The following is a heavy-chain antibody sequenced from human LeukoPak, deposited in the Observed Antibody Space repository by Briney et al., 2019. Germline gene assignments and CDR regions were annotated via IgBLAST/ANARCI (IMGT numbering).Heavy chain of an antibody. CDR3: ARMTGSSADY. J-gene: IGHJ4*02. D-gene: IGHD1-26*01. Sequence: GGSLRLSCAASGFTFSSYAMSWVRQAPGKGLEWVSAISGSGGSTYYADSVKGRFTISRDNSENTLYLQMDSLRAEDTAVYYCARMTGSSADYWGQGTLVTVSS. CDR1: GFTFSSYA. CDR2: ISGSGGST. V-gene: IGHV3-23*01.